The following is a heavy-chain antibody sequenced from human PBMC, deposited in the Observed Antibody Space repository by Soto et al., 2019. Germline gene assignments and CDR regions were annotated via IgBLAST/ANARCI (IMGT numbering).Heavy chain of an antibody. CDR3: AKVVVAATRHTDFDS. D-gene: IGHD2-15*01. CDR2: IYYDGST. J-gene: IGHJ4*02. Sequence: SETLSLTCTVSGGSINSNNYYWAWIRQPPGKGLAWIASIYYDGSTYYNPSLKSRVPIPVDTSKNHFSLKLSSATAADTAVYYCAKVVVAATRHTDFDSWGQGTLVTVSS. CDR1: GGSINSNNYY. V-gene: IGHV4-39*02.